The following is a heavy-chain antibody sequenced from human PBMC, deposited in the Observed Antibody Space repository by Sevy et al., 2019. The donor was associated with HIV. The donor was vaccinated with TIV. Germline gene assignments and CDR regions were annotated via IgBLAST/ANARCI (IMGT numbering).Heavy chain of an antibody. CDR1: GFTVSSNY. D-gene: IGHD1-26*01. CDR3: ARNSGSYYGAYFDY. J-gene: IGHJ4*02. V-gene: IGHV3-53*01. Sequence: GGSLRLSCAASGFTVSSNYMSWVRQAPGKGLEWVSVIYSGGRTYYADSVKGRFTISRDNSKNTLYLQMNSLRAEDTAVYYCARNSGSYYGAYFDYWGQGTLVTVSS. CDR2: IYSGGRT.